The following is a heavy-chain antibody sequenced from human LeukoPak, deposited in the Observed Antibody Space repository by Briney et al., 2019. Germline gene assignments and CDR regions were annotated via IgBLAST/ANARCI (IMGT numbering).Heavy chain of an antibody. CDR2: INHSGST. J-gene: IGHJ4*02. CDR1: GGSFSGYY. D-gene: IGHD1-26*01. V-gene: IGHV4-34*01. Sequence: SETLCLTCAVYGGSFSGYYWSWIRQPPGKGLEWIGEINHSGSTNYNPSLKSRVTISVDTSKNQFSLKLSSATAADTAVYYCARGSGSYSLYYFDYWGQGTLVTVSS. CDR3: ARGSGSYSLYYFDY.